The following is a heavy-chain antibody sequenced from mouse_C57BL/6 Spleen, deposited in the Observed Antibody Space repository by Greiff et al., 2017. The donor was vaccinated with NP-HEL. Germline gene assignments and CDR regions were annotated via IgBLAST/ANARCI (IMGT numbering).Heavy chain of an antibody. D-gene: IGHD2-2*01. CDR1: GYTFTDYN. J-gene: IGHJ3*01. V-gene: IGHV1-22*01. CDR3: AVGLPIAY. Sequence: EVQLVESGPELVKPGASVKMSCKASGYTFTDYNMHWVKQSHGKSLEWIGYINPNNGGTSYNQKFKGKATLTVNKSSSTAYMELRSLTSEDAAVYYCAVGLPIAYWGQGTLVTVSA. CDR2: INPNNGGT.